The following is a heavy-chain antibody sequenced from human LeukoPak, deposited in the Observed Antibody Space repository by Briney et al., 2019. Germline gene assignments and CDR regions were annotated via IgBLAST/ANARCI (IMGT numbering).Heavy chain of an antibody. CDR1: GYTFTGYY. CDR3: ARLMAPVGKRSTPFNY. Sequence: GASVKVSCKASGYTFTGYYMHWVRQAPGQGLEWMGWINPNNGDTHHAQKFQGTVTMTRDTSISTAYMELSSLRSDDTAIYYCARLMAPVGKRSTPFNYWGQGTLVTVSS. J-gene: IGHJ4*02. D-gene: IGHD1-1*01. V-gene: IGHV1-2*02. CDR2: INPNNGDT.